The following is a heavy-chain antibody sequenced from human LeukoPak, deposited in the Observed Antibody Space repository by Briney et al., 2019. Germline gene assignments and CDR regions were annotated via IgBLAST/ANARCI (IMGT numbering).Heavy chain of an antibody. D-gene: IGHD3-22*01. J-gene: IGHJ4*02. CDR3: ARGYYYDSSSYYDG. CDR1: VFIFSSYS. Sequence: GGSLRLSCAASVFIFSSYSMNWVRQAPGKGLEWVSSISSSSDYIYYADSVKGRFTISRDSAKSSLYLQMNSLRAEDTAVYYCARGYYYDSSSYYDGWGQGTLVTVSS. V-gene: IGHV3-21*01. CDR2: ISSSSDYI.